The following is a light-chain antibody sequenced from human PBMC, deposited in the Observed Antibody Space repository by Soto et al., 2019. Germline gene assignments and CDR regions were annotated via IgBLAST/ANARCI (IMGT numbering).Light chain of an antibody. V-gene: IGKV3-15*01. CDR3: QQYNNWPPAWT. CDR2: GAS. J-gene: IGKJ1*01. CDR1: QSVSSSY. Sequence: EIVLTQSPGTLSLSPGERATLSCRASQSVSSSYLAWYQQKPGQAPRLLIYGASTRATGIPARFSGSGSGTRFTLTISSLQSEDFAVYYCQQYNNWPPAWTFGQGTKVDIK.